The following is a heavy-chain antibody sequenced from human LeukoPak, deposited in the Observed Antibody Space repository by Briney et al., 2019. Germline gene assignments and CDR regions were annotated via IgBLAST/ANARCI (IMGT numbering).Heavy chain of an antibody. CDR3: AMGYGGNSDNY. J-gene: IGHJ4*02. CDR2: IYSSGST. V-gene: IGHV4-59*11. D-gene: IGHD4-23*01. Sequence: PSETLSLTCTVSGGSISGHYWSWIRQPPGKGLEWIGYIYSSGSTDYNPSLKSRVTISEDTSRNQFSLKLSSVTAADTAVYYCAMGYGGNSDNYWGQGTLVTVSS. CDR1: GGSISGHY.